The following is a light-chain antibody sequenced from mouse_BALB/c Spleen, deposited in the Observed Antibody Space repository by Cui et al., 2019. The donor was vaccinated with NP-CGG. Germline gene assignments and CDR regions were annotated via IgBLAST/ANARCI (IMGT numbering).Light chain of an antibody. CDR2: GTN. CDR3: ALWYSNHWV. Sequence: QAVVTQESALTTSPGETVTLTCRSSIGAVTTSNYANWVQEKPDHLFTGLIGGTNNRAPGVPARFSGTLYGDKAALTITGAQTEDEAIYFCALWYSNHWVFGGGTKLTVL. CDR1: IGAVTTSNY. V-gene: IGLV1*01. J-gene: IGLJ1*01.